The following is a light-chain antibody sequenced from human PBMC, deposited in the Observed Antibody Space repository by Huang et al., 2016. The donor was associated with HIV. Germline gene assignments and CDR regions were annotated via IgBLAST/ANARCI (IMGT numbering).Light chain of an antibody. CDR1: QSINTY. J-gene: IGKJ1*01. V-gene: IGKV1-39*01. Sequence: DIQMTQSPSSLSASVGDRVTITCRASQSINTYLNCVQQKPGKAPKVLISAASTLQSGVPSRFSGGGSGTHFTLTITSLQPEDFATYYCQQTYTGVTFGQGTKVEIK. CDR2: AAS. CDR3: QQTYTGVT.